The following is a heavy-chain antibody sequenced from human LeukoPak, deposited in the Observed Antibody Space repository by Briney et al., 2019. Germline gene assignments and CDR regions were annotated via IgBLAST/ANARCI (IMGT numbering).Heavy chain of an antibody. V-gene: IGHV4-4*02. Sequence: PSGTLSLTCAVSGGSVSSSNWWSWVRQPPGKGLECIGEVYHDGNTNYNPSLKSRVTISVNKSKNQFSLKLSSVTAADTAVYYCARISSRYAFDIWGQGTMVTVSS. D-gene: IGHD3-16*02. CDR1: GGSVSSSNW. CDR3: ARISSRYAFDI. CDR2: VYHDGNT. J-gene: IGHJ3*02.